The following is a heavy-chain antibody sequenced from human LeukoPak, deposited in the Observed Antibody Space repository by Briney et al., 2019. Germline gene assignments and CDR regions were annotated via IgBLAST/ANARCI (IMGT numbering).Heavy chain of an antibody. V-gene: IGHV3-21*01. CDR2: ISSGSSYI. Sequence: PGGSLRLSCAASGFTFSSYSMNWVRQAPGKGLEWVSSISSGSSYIYYADSVKGRFTISRDNAKNSLYLQMNSLRAEDTAVYYCARDPNSDGDYVPFDYWGQGTLVTVSS. D-gene: IGHD4-17*01. CDR3: ARDPNSDGDYVPFDY. CDR1: GFTFSSYS. J-gene: IGHJ4*02.